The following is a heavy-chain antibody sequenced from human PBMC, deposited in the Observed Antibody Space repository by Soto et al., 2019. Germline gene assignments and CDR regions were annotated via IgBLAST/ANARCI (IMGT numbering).Heavy chain of an antibody. J-gene: IGHJ6*02. CDR2: IKSKTDGGTT. D-gene: IGHD6-19*01. CDR3: TTGGSGWYDPYYYGMDV. CDR1: GSTFSNAW. V-gene: IGHV3-15*07. Sequence: GGSLRLSCAASGSTFSNAWMNWVRQAPGKGLEWVGRIKSKTDGGTTDYAAPVKGRFTISRDDSKNTLYLQMNSLKTEDTAVYYCTTGGSGWYDPYYYGMDVWGQGTTVTVSS.